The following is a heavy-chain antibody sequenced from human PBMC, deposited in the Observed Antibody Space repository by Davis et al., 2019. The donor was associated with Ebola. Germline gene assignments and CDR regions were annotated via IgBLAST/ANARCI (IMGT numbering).Heavy chain of an antibody. Sequence: SETLSLTCTVSGDSMSNFYWNWIRQTPAKGLEWIGYISYSGSTNYNPSLKSRVTISVDKSKNQFSLKLSSVTAADTAVYYCARAMVTMVSFAFDIWGQGTVVTVSS. D-gene: IGHD3-10*01. V-gene: IGHV4-59*12. CDR1: GDSMSNFY. CDR2: ISYSGST. J-gene: IGHJ3*02. CDR3: ARAMVTMVSFAFDI.